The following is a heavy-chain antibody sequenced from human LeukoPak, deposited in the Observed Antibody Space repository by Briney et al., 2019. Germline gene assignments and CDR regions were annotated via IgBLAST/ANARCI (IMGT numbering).Heavy chain of an antibody. CDR2: IDSRSSTM. D-gene: IGHD4-17*01. J-gene: IGHJ4*02. CDR3: ARGYGDYLGDY. Sequence: PGGSLRLSCAASGFTFSSYTMNWVRQAPGKGLEWVSSIDSRSSTMYYADSVKGRFTIFRDNAKNSLYLQMNSLRAEDTAVYYCARGYGDYLGDYWGQGTLVTVSS. CDR1: GFTFSSYT. V-gene: IGHV3-21*01.